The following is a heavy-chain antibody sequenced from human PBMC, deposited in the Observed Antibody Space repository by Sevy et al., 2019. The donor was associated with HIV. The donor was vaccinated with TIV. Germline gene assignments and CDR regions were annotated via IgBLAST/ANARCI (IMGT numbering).Heavy chain of an antibody. J-gene: IGHJ5*02. CDR3: ARYYYDSSGPHGFDP. CDR1: GFTFSSYS. V-gene: IGHV3-48*02. D-gene: IGHD3-22*01. Sequence: GGSLRLSCAASGFTFSSYSMNWVRQAPGKGLEWVSYISSSSSTIYYAYSVKGRFTISRDNAKNSLYLQMNSLRDEDTAVYYCARYYYDSSGPHGFDPWGQGTLVTVSS. CDR2: ISSSSSTI.